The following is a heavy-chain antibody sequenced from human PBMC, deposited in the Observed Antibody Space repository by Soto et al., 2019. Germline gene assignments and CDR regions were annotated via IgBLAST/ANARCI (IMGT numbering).Heavy chain of an antibody. CDR2: IDEYGSTI. J-gene: IGHJ4*02. CDR1: GFTFSSYW. V-gene: IGHV3-74*01. CDR3: TRDIGGKGAY. Sequence: EVQLVDSGGGLVQPGGSLRLSCAASGFTFSSYWMHWVRQVPGKGLLWVSRIDEYGSTINYADSVKGRFTISRDNARNTLYLEMNSLRAEDTALYYCTRDIGGKGAYWGPGTLVTVSS. D-gene: IGHD3-10*01.